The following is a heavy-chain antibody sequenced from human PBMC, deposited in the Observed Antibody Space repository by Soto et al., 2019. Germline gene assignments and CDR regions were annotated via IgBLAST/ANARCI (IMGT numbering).Heavy chain of an antibody. D-gene: IGHD2-2*01. Sequence: SETLSLTCTVSGGSISSYYWSWIRQPAGKGLEWIGRIYTNGSTNYNPSLKSRVTMSVDTSKNQFSLKLSSVTAADTAVYYCARSSSSTTIGGKYYFDYWGQGTLVTVSS. CDR3: ARSSSSTTIGGKYYFDY. V-gene: IGHV4-4*07. J-gene: IGHJ4*02. CDR1: GGSISSYY. CDR2: IYTNGST.